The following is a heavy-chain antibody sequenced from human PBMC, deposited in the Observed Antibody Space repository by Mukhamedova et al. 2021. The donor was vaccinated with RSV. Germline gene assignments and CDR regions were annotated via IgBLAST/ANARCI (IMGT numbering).Heavy chain of an antibody. Sequence: HWVRQAPGKGLEWVAVISYDGSNKYYADSVKGRFTISRDNSKNTLYLQMNSLRAEDTAVYYCAREVTVTTLADIDYFD. D-gene: IGHD4-17*01. V-gene: IGHV3-30*04. CDR3: AREVTVTTLADIDYFD. CDR2: ISYDGSNK. J-gene: IGHJ4*01.